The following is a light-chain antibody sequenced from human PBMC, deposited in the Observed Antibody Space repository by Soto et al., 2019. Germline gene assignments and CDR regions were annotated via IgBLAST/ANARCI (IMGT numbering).Light chain of an antibody. CDR1: QGIRND. J-gene: IGKJ1*01. Sequence: AIQMTQSPSSLSASVGDRVTITCRASQGIRNDLGWYQQKPWKAPKLLIYAASSLQSGGPSRFSGSGSGTDFTLTISSLQPEDFATDYCLQDYKYPQTFGQGTKVEIK. CDR2: AAS. CDR3: LQDYKYPQT. V-gene: IGKV1-6*01.